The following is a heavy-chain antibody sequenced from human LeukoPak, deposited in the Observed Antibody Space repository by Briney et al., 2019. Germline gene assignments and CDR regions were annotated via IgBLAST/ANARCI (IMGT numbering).Heavy chain of an antibody. V-gene: IGHV1-69*04. J-gene: IGHJ5*02. CDR1: GGTFSSYA. D-gene: IGHD2-15*01. CDR3: ARVGDCSGGPCDDH. CDR2: IIPILGIA. Sequence: SVKVSCKASGGTFSSYAISWVRQAPGQGLEWMGRIIPILGIANYAQKFQGRVTITADKSTSTAYMELSSLRSEDTAVYYCARVGDCSGGPCDDHWGQGTLVTVSS.